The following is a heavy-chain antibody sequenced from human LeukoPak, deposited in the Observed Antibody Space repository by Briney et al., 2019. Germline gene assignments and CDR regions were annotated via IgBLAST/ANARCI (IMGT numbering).Heavy chain of an antibody. D-gene: IGHD4-11*01. CDR2: IYYSGST. V-gene: IGHV4-39*07. J-gene: IGHJ3*02. CDR1: GGSISSSSYY. CDR3: ASTRYSNYALDAFDI. Sequence: SETLSLTCTVSGGSISSSSYYWGWIRQPPGKGPEWIGSIYYSGSTYYNPSLKSRVTISVDTSKNQFSLKLSSVTAADTAVYYCASTRYSNYALDAFDIWGQGTMVTVSS.